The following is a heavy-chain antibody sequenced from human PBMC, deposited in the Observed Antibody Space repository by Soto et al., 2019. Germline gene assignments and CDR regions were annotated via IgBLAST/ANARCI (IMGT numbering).Heavy chain of an antibody. Sequence: QVYLVQSGAEVKKPGASAEVFCKASGYTFTSYAMHWVRQAPGQGLEWMGRINVGNGNTEYSQKFQGRVTITRYTTASTAYMELSRLRSEDTAVYYCAREGELCGGKCWTYYGLDPWGQGTLVTVSS. CDR1: GYTFTSYA. CDR2: INVGNGNT. D-gene: IGHD2-21*01. J-gene: IGHJ5*02. V-gene: IGHV1-3*01. CDR3: AREGELCGGKCWTYYGLDP.